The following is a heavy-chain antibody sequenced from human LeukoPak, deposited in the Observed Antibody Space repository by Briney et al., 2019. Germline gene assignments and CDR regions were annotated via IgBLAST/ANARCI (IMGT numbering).Heavy chain of an antibody. Sequence: ASVKVSCKASGYTFTSYGIIWVRQAPGQGLEWMGWISAYNGNTNYAQKLQGRVTMTTDTSTSTAYMELRSLRSDDTAVYYCARDRTNYYDYVWGSYPLGYWGQGTLVTVSS. J-gene: IGHJ4*02. CDR2: ISAYNGNT. CDR3: ARDRTNYYDYVWGSYPLGY. D-gene: IGHD3-16*02. CDR1: GYTFTSYG. V-gene: IGHV1-18*01.